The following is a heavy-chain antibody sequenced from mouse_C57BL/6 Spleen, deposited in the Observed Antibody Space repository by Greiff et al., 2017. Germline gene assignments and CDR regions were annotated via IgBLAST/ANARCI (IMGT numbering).Heavy chain of an antibody. CDR2: INPSSGYT. CDR3: ASYYGSSYWYFDV. J-gene: IGHJ1*03. V-gene: IGHV1-4*01. D-gene: IGHD1-1*01. CDR1: GYNFTSYT. Sequence: QVQLQQSGAELARPGASVKMSCKASGYNFTSYTMHWVKQRPGQGLEWIGYINPSSGYTKYNQKFKDKATLTADKSSSTAYMQLSSLTSEDSAVYYCASYYGSSYWYFDVWGTGTTVTVSS.